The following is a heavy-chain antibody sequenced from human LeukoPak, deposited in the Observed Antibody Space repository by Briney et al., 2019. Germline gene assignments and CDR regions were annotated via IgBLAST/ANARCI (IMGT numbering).Heavy chain of an antibody. CDR3: ASWGQVPAAMRLVY. CDR2: ISSSSSYI. J-gene: IGHJ4*02. CDR1: GFTFSSYS. D-gene: IGHD2-2*01. Sequence: GGSLRLSCAASGFTFSSYSMTWVRQAPGKGLEWVSSISSSSSYIYYADSVKGRFTISRDNAKNSLYLQMNSLRAEDTAVYYYASWGQVPAAMRLVYWGQGTLVTVSS. V-gene: IGHV3-21*01.